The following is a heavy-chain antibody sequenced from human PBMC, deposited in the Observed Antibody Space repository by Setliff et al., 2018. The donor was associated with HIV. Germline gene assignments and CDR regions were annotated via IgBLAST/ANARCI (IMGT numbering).Heavy chain of an antibody. CDR2: IYYRGGT. J-gene: IGHJ5*02. CDR3: ARVARMHPFDP. CDR1: GGSITTTNYY. V-gene: IGHV4-39*07. Sequence: SETLSLTCTVSGGSITTTNYYWGWVRQSPGKGLEWIGVIYYRGGTNYNSSLESRVTISVDRSKNQFSLKLTSVTAADTAVYYCARVARMHPFDPWGRGALVTVSS.